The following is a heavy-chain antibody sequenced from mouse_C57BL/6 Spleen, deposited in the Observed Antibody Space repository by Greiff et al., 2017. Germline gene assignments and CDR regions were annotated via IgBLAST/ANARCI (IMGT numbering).Heavy chain of an antibody. CDR3: ARYDYGSSDAMDY. V-gene: IGHV1-66*01. CDR2: IYPGSGNT. Sequence: QVHVKQSGPELVKPGASVKISCKASGYSFTSYYIHWVKQRPGQGLEWIGWIYPGSGNTKYNEKFKGKATLTADTSSSTAYMQLSSLTSEDSAVYYCARYDYGSSDAMDYWGQGTSVTVSS. CDR1: GYSFTSYY. D-gene: IGHD1-1*01. J-gene: IGHJ4*01.